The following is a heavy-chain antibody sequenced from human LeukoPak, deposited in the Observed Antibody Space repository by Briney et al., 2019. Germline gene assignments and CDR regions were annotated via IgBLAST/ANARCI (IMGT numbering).Heavy chain of an antibody. V-gene: IGHV3-72*01. CDR2: TKNRANSYTT. J-gene: IGHJ4*02. D-gene: IGHD3-10*01. CDR1: GFTFNEHY. Sequence: GGSLRLSCATSGFTFNEHYLGWVRQAPGKGLEWVGRTKNRANSYTTEYAASVKGSFTISRDDSKNSLRLQMNSLKTEDTAIYYCVASIISPSNYWGLGTLVTVSS. CDR3: VASIISPSNY.